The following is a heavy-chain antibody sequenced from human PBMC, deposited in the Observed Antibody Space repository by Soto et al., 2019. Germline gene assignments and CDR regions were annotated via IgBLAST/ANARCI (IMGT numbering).Heavy chain of an antibody. CDR1: GYSFISYL. CDR2: IYPGDSDT. D-gene: IGHD6-19*01. J-gene: IGHJ4*02. Sequence: GESLKISCKASGYSFISYLIGWVRQMPGKGLEWMGIIYPGDSDTRYSPSFQGQVTISADKSISTAYLQWSSLKASDTAMYYCARQAAVAGNDYWGQGTLVTVSS. CDR3: ARQAAVAGNDY. V-gene: IGHV5-51*01.